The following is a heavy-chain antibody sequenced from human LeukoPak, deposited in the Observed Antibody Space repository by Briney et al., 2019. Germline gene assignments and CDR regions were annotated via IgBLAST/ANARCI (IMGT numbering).Heavy chain of an antibody. CDR1: GGTFSSYA. Sequence: SVKVSCKASGGTFSSYAISWVRQAPGQGLEWMGGIIPIFGTANYAQKFQGRVTITADESTSTAYMELSSLRSEDTAVYYCARGYSLNKNGVAAGTEFDYWGQGTLVTVSS. J-gene: IGHJ4*02. CDR3: ARGYSLNKNGVAAGTEFDY. CDR2: IIPIFGTA. V-gene: IGHV1-69*13. D-gene: IGHD6-13*01.